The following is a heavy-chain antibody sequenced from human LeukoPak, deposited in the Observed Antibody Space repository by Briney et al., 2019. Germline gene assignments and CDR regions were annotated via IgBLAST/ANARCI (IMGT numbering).Heavy chain of an antibody. CDR1: GGTFSRYA. V-gene: IGHV1-69*05. CDR2: IIPIFGTA. D-gene: IGHD3-10*01. CDR3: ARSPVYYRSGRERAPRHDYYYMDV. Sequence: GASVKVSCKASGGTFSRYAISWVRQAPGQGLEWMGGIIPIFGTANYAQKFQGRVTITTDESTSTAYMKLSSLRSEDTAVYYCARSPVYYRSGRERAPRHDYYYMDVWGKGTTVTVSS. J-gene: IGHJ6*03.